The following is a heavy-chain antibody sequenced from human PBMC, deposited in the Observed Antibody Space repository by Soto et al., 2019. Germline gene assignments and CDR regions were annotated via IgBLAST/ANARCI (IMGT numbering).Heavy chain of an antibody. J-gene: IGHJ4*02. CDR1: GFTFHNFA. CDR2: ISGSGGTR. Sequence: EVHLLESGGALVQPGGSLRLSCVASGFTFHNFAMTWVRQAPGKGLEWVSSISGSGGTRDIADSLKGRFSISRDNSKNTFYLQMNSLRAEDTARYYCATTSFSSSLCTPPYWGQGTLVTVSS. CDR3: ATTSFSSSLCTPPY. V-gene: IGHV3-23*01. D-gene: IGHD6-13*01.